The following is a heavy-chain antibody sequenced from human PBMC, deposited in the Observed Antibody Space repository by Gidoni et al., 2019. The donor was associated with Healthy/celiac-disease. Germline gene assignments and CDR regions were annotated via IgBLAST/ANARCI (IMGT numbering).Heavy chain of an antibody. CDR3: ASPGHDYGDYEGGAFDI. J-gene: IGHJ3*02. D-gene: IGHD4-17*01. CDR1: GGSISSSSYY. CDR2: IYYSGST. V-gene: IGHV4-39*01. Sequence: QLQLQESGPGLVKPSETLSLTCTVSGGSISSSSYYWGWIRQPPGKGLEWIGSIYYSGSTSYNPSLKSLVTISVDTSKNQFSLKLSSVTAADTAVYYCASPGHDYGDYEGGAFDIWGQGTMVTVSS.